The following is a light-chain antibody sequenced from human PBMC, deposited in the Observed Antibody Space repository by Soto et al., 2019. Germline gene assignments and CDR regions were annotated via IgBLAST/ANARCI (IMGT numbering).Light chain of an antibody. V-gene: IGKV1-39*01. Sequence: DIQMTQSPSSLSAYVGDRVTITCRASQSISSYLNWYQQKPGKAPKLLIYAASSLRSGVPSRFSGGGSGTHFSLTINSLQPEDFATYYCQQSYSAPKTFGLGTNLEIK. CDR1: QSISSY. CDR3: QQSYSAPKT. J-gene: IGKJ2*01. CDR2: AAS.